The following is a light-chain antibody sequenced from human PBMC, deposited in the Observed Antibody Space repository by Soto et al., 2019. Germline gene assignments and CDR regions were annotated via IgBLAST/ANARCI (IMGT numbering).Light chain of an antibody. CDR2: GAS. V-gene: IGKV3-15*01. CDR3: QQYYKWPPWT. J-gene: IGKJ1*01. CDR1: QSVSSSY. Sequence: EIVFTQSPGTPSLSPGERATLSCSASQSVSSSYLAWYQPTPGQAPRLPIYGASSRATGVPARFSGSGSGTEFTLTLSSLQSEAFALYAGQQYYKWPPWTFGQGTKVDIK.